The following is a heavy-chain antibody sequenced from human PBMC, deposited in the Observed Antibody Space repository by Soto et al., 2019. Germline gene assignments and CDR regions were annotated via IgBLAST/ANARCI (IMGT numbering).Heavy chain of an antibody. CDR3: ARDSAPRHYYGSGSYDY. CDR2: ISSSSSYI. CDR1: GFTFSSYS. J-gene: IGHJ4*02. Sequence: VGSLRLSCAASGFTFSSYSMNWVRQAPGKGLEWVSSISSSSSYIYYADSVKGRFTISRDNAKNSLYLQMNSLRAEDTAVYYCARDSAPRHYYGSGSYDYWGQGTLVTVSS. D-gene: IGHD3-10*01. V-gene: IGHV3-21*01.